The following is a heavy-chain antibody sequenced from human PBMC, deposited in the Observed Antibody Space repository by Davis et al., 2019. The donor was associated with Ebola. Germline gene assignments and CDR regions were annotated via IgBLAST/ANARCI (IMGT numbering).Heavy chain of an antibody. CDR2: VIPVFGTT. CDR3: ARASPPEYNVWSRNPHYHYFAMDV. CDR1: GGTFSSYT. J-gene: IGHJ6*02. V-gene: IGHV1-69*13. Sequence: SVKVSCKASGGTFSSYTITWVRQAPGQGLEWMGWVIPVFGTTNYAQKFQGRVTLTADESTSTAYMELSSLRSDDTAVHLCARASPPEYNVWSRNPHYHYFAMDVWGQGTTVTVSS. D-gene: IGHD2-8*01.